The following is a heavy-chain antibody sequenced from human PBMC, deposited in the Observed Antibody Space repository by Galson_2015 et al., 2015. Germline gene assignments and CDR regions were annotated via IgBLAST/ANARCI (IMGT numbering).Heavy chain of an antibody. CDR2: IEQHGSEQ. V-gene: IGHV3-7*01. Sequence: SLRLSCAASGFTFSSSWMSWVRQVPGKGLEWVASIEQHGSEQFYVDSVKGRFTVSRDNTKHSLYLQMNSLRVEDTAVYYCAKGVGEGWGQGTLVTVSS. J-gene: IGHJ4*02. D-gene: IGHD3-16*01. CDR3: AKGVGEG. CDR1: GFTFSSSW.